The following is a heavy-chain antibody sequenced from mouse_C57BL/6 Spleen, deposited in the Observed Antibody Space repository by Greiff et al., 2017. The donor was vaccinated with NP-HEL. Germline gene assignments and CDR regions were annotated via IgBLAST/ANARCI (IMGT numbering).Heavy chain of an antibody. CDR3: ARSRPYYSNRYYFDY. Sequence: QVQLQQSGAELARPGASVKMSCKASGYTFTSYTMHWVKQRPGQGLEWIGYINPSSGYTKYNQKFKDKATLTADKSSSTAYMQLSSLTSEDSAVYYCARSRPYYSNRYYFDYWGQGTTLTVSS. J-gene: IGHJ2*01. D-gene: IGHD2-5*01. CDR1: GYTFTSYT. V-gene: IGHV1-4*01. CDR2: INPSSGYT.